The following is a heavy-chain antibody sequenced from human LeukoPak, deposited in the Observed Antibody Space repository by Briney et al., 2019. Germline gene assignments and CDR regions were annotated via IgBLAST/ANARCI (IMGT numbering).Heavy chain of an antibody. J-gene: IGHJ3*02. CDR1: GGSISSGSYY. D-gene: IGHD7-27*01. CDR3: ARQITGVRGAHAFDI. Sequence: SETLSLTCTVSGGSISSGSYYWSCIRQPAGKGLECIGRIYTSGSTNYNPSLKSRVTISVDTSKNQFSLKLSSVTAADTAVYYCARQITGVRGAHAFDIWGQGTMVTVSS. V-gene: IGHV4-61*02. CDR2: IYTSGST.